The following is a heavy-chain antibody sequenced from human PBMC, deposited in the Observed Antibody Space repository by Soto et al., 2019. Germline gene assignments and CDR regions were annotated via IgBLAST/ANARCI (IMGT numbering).Heavy chain of an antibody. J-gene: IGHJ4*02. CDR1: GSTFSSYW. CDR2: INSDGSST. V-gene: IGHV3-74*01. Sequence: GGSLRLSCAASGSTFSSYWMHWVRQAPGKGLVWVSRINSDGSSTSYADSVKGRFTISRDNAKDTLYLQMNSLRAEDTAVYYCARALVITSAEYYFDYWGQGTLVTVSP. D-gene: IGHD6-13*01. CDR3: ARALVITSAEYYFDY.